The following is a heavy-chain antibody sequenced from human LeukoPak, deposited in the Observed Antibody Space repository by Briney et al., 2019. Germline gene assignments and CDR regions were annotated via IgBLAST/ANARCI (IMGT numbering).Heavy chain of an antibody. CDR2: INPNSGGT. Sequence: GASVKVSCKASGYTFTGYYTHWVRQAPGQGLEWMGWINPNSGGTKYAQKFQGRVTMTRDTSISTAYMELTRLRSDDTAVYYCARDLYADTAMADYYYYYYYMDVWGKGTTVTVSS. CDR1: GYTFTGYY. J-gene: IGHJ6*03. CDR3: ARDLYADTAMADYYYYYYYMDV. V-gene: IGHV1-2*02. D-gene: IGHD5-18*01.